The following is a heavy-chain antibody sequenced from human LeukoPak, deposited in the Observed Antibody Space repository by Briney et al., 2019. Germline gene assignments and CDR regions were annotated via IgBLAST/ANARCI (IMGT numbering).Heavy chain of an antibody. CDR2: ISGSGGST. V-gene: IGHV3-23*01. CDR1: GFTFSSYA. D-gene: IGHD5-12*01. CDR3: AKGGSGYFLDL. Sequence: GGSLRLSCAASGFTFSSYAMSWVRQAPGKGLEWVSAISGSGGSTYYADFVKGRFTISRDNSKNTLFLQMNSLRAEDTALYYCAKGGSGYFLDLWGQGTLVTVSS. J-gene: IGHJ5*02.